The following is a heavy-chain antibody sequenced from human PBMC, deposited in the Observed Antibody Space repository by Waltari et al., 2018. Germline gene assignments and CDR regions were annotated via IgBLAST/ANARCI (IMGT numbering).Heavy chain of an antibody. CDR2: INAGNGNT. CDR3: ARGPAAAGFDAFDI. J-gene: IGHJ3*02. CDR1: GYTFTSYA. Sequence: QVQLVQSGAEVKKPGASVKVSCKASGYTFTSYAMHWVRQAPGQRLEWMGWINAGNGNTKYSQKFQGRVTITRDTSASTAYMELSSLRSEDTAVYYWARGPAAAGFDAFDIWGQGTMVTVSS. V-gene: IGHV1-3*01. D-gene: IGHD6-13*01.